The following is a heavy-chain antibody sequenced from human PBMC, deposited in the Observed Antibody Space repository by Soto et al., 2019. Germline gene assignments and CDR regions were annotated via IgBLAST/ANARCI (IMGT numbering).Heavy chain of an antibody. CDR2: IYYGGST. CDR3: ARDSSLGY. Sequence: SETLSLTCPVSGGSISDYYWSWIRQPPGKGLEWMGYIYYGGSTNPSPSLESRVTLSVDTSKNQFSLRLSSVTAADTAVYYCARDSSLGYRGQGILVTVSS. CDR1: GGSISDYY. V-gene: IGHV4-59*01. J-gene: IGHJ4*02.